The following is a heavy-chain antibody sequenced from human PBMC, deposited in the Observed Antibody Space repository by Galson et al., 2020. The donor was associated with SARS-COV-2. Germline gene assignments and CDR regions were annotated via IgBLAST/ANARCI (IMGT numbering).Heavy chain of an antibody. D-gene: IGHD3-22*01. V-gene: IGHV3-23*01. CDR2: ISGSGGST. CDR1: GFTFSSYA. J-gene: IGHJ4*02. CDR3: AKDQQGALGMYYYDSSGYYVFDY. Sequence: GESLKISCAASGFTFSSYAMSWVRQAPGKGLEWVSAISGSGGSTYYADSVKGRFTISRDNSKNTLYLQMNSLRAEDTAVYYCAKDQQGALGMYYYDSSGYYVFDYWGQGTLVTVSS.